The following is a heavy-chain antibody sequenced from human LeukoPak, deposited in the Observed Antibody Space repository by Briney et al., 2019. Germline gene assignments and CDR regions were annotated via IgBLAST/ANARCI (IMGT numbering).Heavy chain of an antibody. CDR1: GYTFTNYY. V-gene: IGHV1-46*01. D-gene: IGHD5-12*01. CDR3: ARDVEMATITGGPSEY. J-gene: IGHJ4*02. CDR2: INPSGGST. Sequence: GASVKVSCKASGYTFTNYYMHWVRQAPGHGFEWMGIINPSGGSTSYAQKFQGRVTMTRDTSTSTVYMELSSLRSGDTAVYYCARDVEMATITGGPSEYWGQGTLVTVSS.